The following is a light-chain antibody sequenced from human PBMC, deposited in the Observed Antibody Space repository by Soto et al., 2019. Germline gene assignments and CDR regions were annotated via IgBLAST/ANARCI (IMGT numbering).Light chain of an antibody. Sequence: ALTQPASVSGSPGQSITISCTGTSSDVGGYNYVSWYQQHPGKAPKLIIYEVSHRPSGASNHFSGYKSGNTASLTISGLQPEDEADYYCSSYTSTSTPCVFGTGTKLTVL. CDR1: SSDVGGYNY. J-gene: IGLJ1*01. CDR3: SSYTSTSTPCV. CDR2: EVS. V-gene: IGLV2-14*01.